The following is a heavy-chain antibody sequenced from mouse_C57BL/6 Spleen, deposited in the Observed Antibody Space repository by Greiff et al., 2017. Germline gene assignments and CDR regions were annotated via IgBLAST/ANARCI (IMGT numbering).Heavy chain of an antibody. CDR1: GFTFSSYA. V-gene: IGHV5-4*01. Sequence: EVQLVESGGGLVKPGGSLKLSCAASGFTFSSYAMSWVRQTPEKRLEWVATISDGGSYTYYPDNVKGRFTISRDNAKNNLYLQMSHLKSEDTAMYYCARDDGGNYDYYAMDYWGQGTSVTVSA. CDR2: ISDGGSYT. CDR3: ARDDGGNYDYYAMDY. J-gene: IGHJ4*01. D-gene: IGHD2-1*01.